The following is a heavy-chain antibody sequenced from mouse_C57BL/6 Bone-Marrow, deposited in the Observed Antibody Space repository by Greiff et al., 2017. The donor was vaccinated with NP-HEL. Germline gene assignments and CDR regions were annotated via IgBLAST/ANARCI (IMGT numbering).Heavy chain of an antibody. V-gene: IGHV1-81*01. CDR3: ASDYYGSSYGYVDV. CDR1: GYTFTSYG. D-gene: IGHD1-1*01. J-gene: IGHJ1*03. CDR2: IYPRSGNT. Sequence: QVQLQQSGAELARPGASVKLSCKASGYTFTSYGISWVKQRPGQGLEWIGEIYPRSGNTYYNETFKGKATLAADKSSSTAYMELRSLTSEDSAVYFCASDYYGSSYGYVDVWGTGTTVTVSS.